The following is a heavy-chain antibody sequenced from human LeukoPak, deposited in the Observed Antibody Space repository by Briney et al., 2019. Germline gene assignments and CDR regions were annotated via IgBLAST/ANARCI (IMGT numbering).Heavy chain of an antibody. V-gene: IGHV3-30-3*01. Sequence: PGGSLRLSCAASGFTFSSYAMHWVRQAPGKGLEWVAVISYDGSNKYYADSVKGRFTISRDNSKNTLYLQMNSLRAEDTAVYYCARATLGRRAFDIWGQGTMVTVSS. CDR2: ISYDGSNK. J-gene: IGHJ3*02. CDR1: GFTFSSYA. CDR3: ARATLGRRAFDI.